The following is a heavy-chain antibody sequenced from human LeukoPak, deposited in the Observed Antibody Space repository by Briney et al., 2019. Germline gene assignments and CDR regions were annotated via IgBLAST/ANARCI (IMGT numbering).Heavy chain of an antibody. J-gene: IGHJ4*02. CDR2: ISSSSSTI. V-gene: IGHV3-48*01. Sequence: GGSLRLSCAASGFTLSTYSMNWFRQDPGKGLEWVSYISSSSSTIYYADSVKGRFTISRDNAKNSLYLQKNSLRAEDTAVYYCARGSTYYDSSGQVPFDYWGQGTLVTVSS. CDR3: ARGSTYYDSSGQVPFDY. CDR1: GFTLSTYS. D-gene: IGHD3-22*01.